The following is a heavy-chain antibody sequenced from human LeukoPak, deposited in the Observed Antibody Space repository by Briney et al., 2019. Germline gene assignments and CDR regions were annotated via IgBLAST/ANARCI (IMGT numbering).Heavy chain of an antibody. CDR1: GGSISSYY. CDR2: IYYSGST. CDR3: ARYCSSTSCPPY. D-gene: IGHD2-2*01. J-gene: IGHJ4*02. V-gene: IGHV4-59*12. Sequence: SETLSLTCTVSGGSISSYYWSWIRQPPGKGLEWIGYIYYSGSTNYNPSLKSRVTISVDTSKNQFSLKLSSVTAADTAVYYCARYCSSTSCPPYWGQGTLVTVSS.